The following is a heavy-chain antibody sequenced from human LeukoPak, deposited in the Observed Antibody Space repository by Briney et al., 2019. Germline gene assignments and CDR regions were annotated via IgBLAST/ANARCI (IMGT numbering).Heavy chain of an antibody. CDR2: IYPGDSDT. V-gene: IGHV5-51*01. CDR3: ARRGYSYGYPPDANYFDY. D-gene: IGHD5-18*01. Sequence: GESLKISCKGSGYSFTSYWIGWVRQMPGKGLEWMGIIYPGDSDTRYSPSLQGQVTISADQSISTAYLQWSSLKASDTAMYYCARRGYSYGYPPDANYFDYWGQGTLVTVSS. J-gene: IGHJ4*02. CDR1: GYSFTSYW.